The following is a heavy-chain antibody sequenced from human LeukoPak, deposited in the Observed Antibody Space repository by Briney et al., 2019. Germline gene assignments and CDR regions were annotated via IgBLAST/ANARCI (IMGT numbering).Heavy chain of an antibody. CDR3: VQDWAWGAFAY. V-gene: IGHV4-4*02. Sequence: SETLSLTCAVSGGSISSSYWWSWVRQPPGKGLKWIGEVYHSGSTNYNPSLRSRVTISVDKSKNQFSLRLSSVTAEDTAVYYCVQDWAWGAFAYWGQGTLVTVSS. CDR2: VYHSGST. CDR1: GGSISSSYW. J-gene: IGHJ4*02. D-gene: IGHD7-27*01.